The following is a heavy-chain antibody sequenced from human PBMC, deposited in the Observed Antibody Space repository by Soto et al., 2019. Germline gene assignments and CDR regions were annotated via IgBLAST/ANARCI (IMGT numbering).Heavy chain of an antibody. CDR2: VYNTAGT. CDR3: VRQGIGNLHGLVDV. J-gene: IGHJ6*02. D-gene: IGHD1-1*01. CDR1: SGPSSSHN. V-gene: IGHV4-59*08. Sequence: QVQLQQSGPGLVKPSETLSLTCTVSSGPSSSHNWGWIRQSPGRGLEWIGYVYNTAGTSYNPSLKSRVTISADTSANHISLTLSSVTAAATAIYYCVRQGIGNLHGLVDVWGQGTTVSVSS.